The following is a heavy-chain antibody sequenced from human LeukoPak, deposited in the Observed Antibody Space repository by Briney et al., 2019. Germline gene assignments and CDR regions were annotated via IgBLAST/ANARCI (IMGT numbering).Heavy chain of an antibody. Sequence: ASVKVSCKASGYTFTSYGISWVRQAPGQGLEWMGIINPSGGSTSYAQKFQGRVTMTRDMSTSTVYMELSSLRSEDTAVYYCARDRRYYDIFTYDYWGQGTLVTVSS. V-gene: IGHV1-46*01. J-gene: IGHJ4*02. CDR2: INPSGGST. CDR3: ARDRRYYDIFTYDY. CDR1: GYTFTSYG. D-gene: IGHD3-9*01.